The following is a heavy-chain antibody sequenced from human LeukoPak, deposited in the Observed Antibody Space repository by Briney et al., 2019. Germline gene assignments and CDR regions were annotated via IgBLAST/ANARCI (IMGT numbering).Heavy chain of an antibody. Sequence: GGSLRLSCAASGFTFSSYGMSWVRQAPGKGLEWVSGIRAGGDNTYYADSVKGRFTISRDNSKNTLYLQMNSLRAEDTAVYYCASGPFLTFDHTPEGYYHYYMDVWGPGTTVTTSS. D-gene: IGHD1-14*01. CDR2: IRAGGDNT. CDR1: GFTFSSYG. CDR3: ASGPFLTFDHTPEGYYHYYMDV. V-gene: IGHV3-23*01. J-gene: IGHJ6*03.